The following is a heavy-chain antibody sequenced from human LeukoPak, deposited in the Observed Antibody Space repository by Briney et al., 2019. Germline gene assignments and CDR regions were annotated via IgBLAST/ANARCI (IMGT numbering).Heavy chain of an antibody. D-gene: IGHD2-15*01. CDR1: GYTFTGYY. CDR3: AREPYCSGGSCYFDY. V-gene: IGHV1-2*02. J-gene: IGHJ4*02. CDR2: INPNSGGT. Sequence: GASVKVSCTASGYTFTGYYMHWVRQAPGQGLEWMGWINPNSGGTNYAQKFQGRVTITRDTSISTAYMELSRLRSDDTAVYYCAREPYCSGGSCYFDYWGQGTLVTVSS.